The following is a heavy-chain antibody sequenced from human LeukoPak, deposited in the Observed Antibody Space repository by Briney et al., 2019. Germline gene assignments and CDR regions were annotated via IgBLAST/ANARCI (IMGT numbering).Heavy chain of an antibody. Sequence: GGSLRLSCAASGFTFSSYSMNWVRQAPGKGLEWVSSISSSSSYIYYADSVKGRFTISRDNAKNSLYLQMNSLRVEDTAVYYCARRRDGYAAYWGQGTLVTVSS. V-gene: IGHV3-21*01. J-gene: IGHJ4*02. CDR2: ISSSSSYI. D-gene: IGHD5-24*01. CDR1: GFTFSSYS. CDR3: ARRRDGYAAY.